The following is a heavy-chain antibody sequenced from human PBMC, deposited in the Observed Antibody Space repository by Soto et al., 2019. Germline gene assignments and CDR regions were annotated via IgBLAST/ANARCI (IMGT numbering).Heavy chain of an antibody. CDR2: IVPIFRTA. D-gene: IGHD4-17*01. Sequence: QVQLVQSGAEVKKPGSSVKVSCKASGGTFSSYAISWVRQAPGQGLEWMGGIVPIFRTANYAQGFQGRVTITADESTKTAYMELSSLRFEDTAVYYCARAGSQNGVQAPDHWGQGTLVTVSS. J-gene: IGHJ4*02. CDR3: ARAGSQNGVQAPDH. CDR1: GGTFSSYA. V-gene: IGHV1-69*01.